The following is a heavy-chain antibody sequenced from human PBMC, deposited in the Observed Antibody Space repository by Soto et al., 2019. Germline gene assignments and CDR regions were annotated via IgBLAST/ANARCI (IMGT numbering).Heavy chain of an antibody. Sequence: GSLRLSCGASGFTFSSYGMHWGREAPGKGLEWVAVIWYDGSNKYYADSVKGRFTISRDNSKNTLYLQMNSLRAEDTAVYYCARRYCSGGSCYSYYYYMDVWGKGTTVTVSS. D-gene: IGHD2-15*01. V-gene: IGHV3-33*01. J-gene: IGHJ6*03. CDR2: IWYDGSNK. CDR3: ARRYCSGGSCYSYYYYMDV. CDR1: GFTFSSYG.